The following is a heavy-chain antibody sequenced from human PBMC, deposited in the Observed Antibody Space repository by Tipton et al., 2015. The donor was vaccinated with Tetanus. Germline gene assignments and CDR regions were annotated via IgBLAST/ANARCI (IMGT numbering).Heavy chain of an antibody. CDR1: GYTFTSYD. D-gene: IGHD4-17*01. CDR3: ARVLVATVTYYYYGMDV. CDR2: MNPNSGNT. Sequence: QSGPEVKKPGASVKVSCKASGYTFTSYDINWVRQATGQGLEWMGWMNPNSGNTGYAQKFQGRVTMTRNTSISTAYMELSSLRSEDTAVYYCARVLVATVTYYYYGMDVWGQGTTVTVSS. V-gene: IGHV1-8*01. J-gene: IGHJ6*02.